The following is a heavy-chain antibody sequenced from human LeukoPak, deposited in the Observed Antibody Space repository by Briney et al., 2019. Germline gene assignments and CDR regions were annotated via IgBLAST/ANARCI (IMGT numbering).Heavy chain of an antibody. Sequence: PGGSLRLSCAASGFTFSSYSMNWVRQAPGKGLEWVSSISSSSSYIYYADSVKGRFTISRDNAKNSLYLQMNSLRAEDTAVYYCARARGYGGKNDAFDIWGQGTMVTVSS. J-gene: IGHJ3*02. CDR2: ISSSSSYI. CDR1: GFTFSSYS. D-gene: IGHD4-23*01. V-gene: IGHV3-21*01. CDR3: ARARGYGGKNDAFDI.